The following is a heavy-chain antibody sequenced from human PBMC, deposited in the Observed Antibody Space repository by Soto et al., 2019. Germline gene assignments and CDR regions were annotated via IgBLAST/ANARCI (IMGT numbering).Heavy chain of an antibody. CDR3: ARRAGGCSSTSCYLWFDP. CDR2: IYYSGST. D-gene: IGHD2-2*01. CDR1: GGSISSYY. V-gene: IGHV4-59*08. J-gene: IGHJ5*02. Sequence: SETLSLTCTVSGGSISSYYWSWIRQPPGKGLEWIGYIYYSGSTNYNPSLKSRVTISVDTSKNQFSLKLSSVTAADTAVYYCARRAGGCSSTSCYLWFDPWGQGTLVTVSS.